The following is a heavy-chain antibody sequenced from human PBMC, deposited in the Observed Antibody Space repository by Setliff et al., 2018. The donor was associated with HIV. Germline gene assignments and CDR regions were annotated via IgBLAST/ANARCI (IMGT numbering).Heavy chain of an antibody. CDR2: IIPNSGAT. V-gene: IGHV1-2*06. CDR1: GYTFTNYG. J-gene: IGHJ3*02. D-gene: IGHD2-8*01. Sequence: ASVKVSCKASGYTFTNYGISWVRQAPGQGLEWMGRIIPNSGATNYAQKFQGRVTMTRDTSISTAYMKLSRLRSDDTAVYYCATKVYCTNGVCLDAFDIWGQGTMVT. CDR3: ATKVYCTNGVCLDAFDI.